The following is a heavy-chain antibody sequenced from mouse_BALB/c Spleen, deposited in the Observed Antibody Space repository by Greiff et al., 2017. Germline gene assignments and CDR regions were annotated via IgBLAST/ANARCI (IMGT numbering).Heavy chain of an antibody. CDR3: AIYRYDDAMDY. V-gene: IGHV2-2*02. J-gene: IGHJ4*01. D-gene: IGHD2-14*01. Sequence: VKLMESGPGLVQPSQSLSITCTVSGFSLTSYGVHWVRQSPGKGLEWLGVIWSGGSTDYNAAFISRLSISKDNSKSQVFFKMNSLQANDTAIYYCAIYRYDDAMDYWGQGTSVTVSS. CDR2: IWSGGST. CDR1: GFSLTSYG.